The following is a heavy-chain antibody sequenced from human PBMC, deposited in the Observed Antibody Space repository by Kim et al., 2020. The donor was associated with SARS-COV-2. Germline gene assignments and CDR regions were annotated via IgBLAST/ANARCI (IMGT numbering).Heavy chain of an antibody. CDR1: GGSISSSSYY. D-gene: IGHD3-10*01. CDR3: ARHGGPQGFGEPYYYYGMDV. J-gene: IGHJ6*02. V-gene: IGHV4-39*01. Sequence: SETLSLTCTVSGGSISSSSYYWGWIRQPPGKGLEWIGSIYYSGSTYYNPSLKSRVTISVDTSKNQFSLKLSSVTAADTAVYYCARHGGPQGFGEPYYYYGMDVWGQGTTVTVSS. CDR2: IYYSGST.